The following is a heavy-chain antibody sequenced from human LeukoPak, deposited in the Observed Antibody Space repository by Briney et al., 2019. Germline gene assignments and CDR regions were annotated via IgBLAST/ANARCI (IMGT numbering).Heavy chain of an antibody. CDR1: GGSISSSY. CDR2: IYYSGNT. CDR3: ASNKGQWLFSD. Sequence: SSETLSLTSTVPGGSISSSYWNWIRQPPGKGLEWIGNIYYSGNTNYNPSLKSRVTISVDTSKNQFSLRLSSVTAADTAVYYCASNKGQWLFSDWGQGTLVTVSS. V-gene: IGHV4-59*08. D-gene: IGHD6-19*01. J-gene: IGHJ4*02.